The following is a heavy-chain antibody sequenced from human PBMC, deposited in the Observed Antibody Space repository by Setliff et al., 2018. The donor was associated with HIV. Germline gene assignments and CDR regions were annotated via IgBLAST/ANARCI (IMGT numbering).Heavy chain of an antibody. V-gene: IGHV4-39*07. D-gene: IGHD3-9*01. CDR2: IYYSGST. CDR3: AKDAGVTGGLYRYYIDA. Sequence: PSETLSLTCTISGDSISSSSYSWGWIRQPPGKGLEWIGNIYYSGSTYYNPSLKSRVTISVDTSKSQVSLKLTSVTAADTAVYFCAKDAGVTGGLYRYYIDAWGKGTTVTVSS. CDR1: GDSISSSSYS. J-gene: IGHJ6*03.